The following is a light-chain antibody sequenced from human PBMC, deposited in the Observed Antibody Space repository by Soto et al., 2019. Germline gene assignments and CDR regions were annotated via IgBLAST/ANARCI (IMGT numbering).Light chain of an antibody. V-gene: IGKV3-11*01. CDR2: DAS. J-gene: IGKJ4*01. Sequence: EIVLTQSPATLSLSPGERATLSCRASQSVSSYIAWYQQKPGQAPRLLIYDASNRATGIPARFSGSGSGTDFTLTISSLEPEVFAVYYCQQRSNWPPVSFGGGTKVVIK. CDR1: QSVSSY. CDR3: QQRSNWPPVS.